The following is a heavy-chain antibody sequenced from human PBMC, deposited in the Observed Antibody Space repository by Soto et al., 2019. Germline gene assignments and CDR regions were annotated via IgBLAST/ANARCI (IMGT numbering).Heavy chain of an antibody. CDR1: GGSLSGYY. D-gene: IGHD6-19*01. CDR2: INHSGNT. Sequence: SETLSLTCAVYGGSLSGYYWSWIRQPPGKPLEWLGEINHSGNTNYNPSLKSRVTISVDTSKNQLFLKLSSVTAADTAMYYCARHHVRGRTIAGAAEFWGQGTLVTVSS. J-gene: IGHJ4*02. V-gene: IGHV4-34*01. CDR3: ARHHVRGRTIAGAAEF.